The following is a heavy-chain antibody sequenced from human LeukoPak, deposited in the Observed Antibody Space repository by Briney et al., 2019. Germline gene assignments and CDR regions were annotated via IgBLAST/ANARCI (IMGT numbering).Heavy chain of an antibody. V-gene: IGHV1-46*01. CDR3: AAGGRYYYGFDY. J-gene: IGHJ4*02. Sequence: GASVKVSCKASGYTFTSYYMHWVRQAPGQGLEWMGVINPSGGNANYAQKFQERVTISRDVSTSTAYMELSSLRSEDTAVYYCAAGGRYYYGFDYWGQGTLVTVSS. CDR2: INPSGGNA. CDR1: GYTFTSYY. D-gene: IGHD3-10*01.